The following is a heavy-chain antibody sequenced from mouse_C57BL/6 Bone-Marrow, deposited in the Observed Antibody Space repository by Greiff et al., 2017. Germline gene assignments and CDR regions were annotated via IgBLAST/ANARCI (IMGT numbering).Heavy chain of an antibody. J-gene: IGHJ1*03. CDR3: ARSRVYYGSSPWYFDV. CDR2: IDPSDSET. V-gene: IGHV1-52*01. CDR1: GYTFTSYW. Sequence: QVQLQQPGAELVRPGSSVKLSCKASGYTFTSYWMHWVKQRPIQGLVWIGNIDPSDSETHYNQKFKDKSTLTVDKSSSPAYMQLSSLTSEDSAVYYCARSRVYYGSSPWYFDVWGTGTTVTVSS. D-gene: IGHD1-1*01.